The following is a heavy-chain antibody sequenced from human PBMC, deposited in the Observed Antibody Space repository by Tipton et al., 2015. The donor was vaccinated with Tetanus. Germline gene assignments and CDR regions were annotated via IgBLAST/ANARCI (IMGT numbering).Heavy chain of an antibody. CDR3: ARESIAVYYYGMDV. D-gene: IGHD6-19*01. CDR2: INHSGST. Sequence: TLSLTCAVYGGSFSGYYWSWIRQPPGKGLEWIGGINHSGSTNYNPSLKSRVTISVDTSKNQFSLKLSSVTAADTAVYYCARESIAVYYYGMDVWGQGTTVTVSS. CDR1: GGSFSGYY. J-gene: IGHJ6*02. V-gene: IGHV4-34*01.